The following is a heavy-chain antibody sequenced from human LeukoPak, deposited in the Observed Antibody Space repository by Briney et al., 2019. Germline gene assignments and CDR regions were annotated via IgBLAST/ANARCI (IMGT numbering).Heavy chain of an antibody. CDR2: ISGSGGSA. J-gene: IGHJ3*01. D-gene: IGHD1-14*01. CDR1: GFTFSSHA. V-gene: IGHV3-23*01. Sequence: WGSLRLSCAVSGFTFSSHARSWVRQAPGKGLEWVWVISGSGGSAYYAASVKGRLTSCRDYSKNTLHLQMNSLRAEDTAVYYCASSNPNKNALDLWGQGTMVTISS. CDR3: ASSNPNKNALDL.